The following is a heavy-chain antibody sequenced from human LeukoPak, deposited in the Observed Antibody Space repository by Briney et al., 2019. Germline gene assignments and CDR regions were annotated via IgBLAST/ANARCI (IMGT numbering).Heavy chain of an antibody. V-gene: IGHV4-38-2*02. J-gene: IGHJ5*02. D-gene: IGHD2/OR15-2a*01. CDR2: IYHSGST. Sequence: PSETLSLTCTVSGYSISSGYYWGWIRQPPGKGLEWIGSIYHSGSTYYNPSLKSRVTISVDTSKNQFSLKLSSVTAADTAVYYCALGNFVYIWFDPWGQGTLVTVSS. CDR1: GYSISSGYY. CDR3: ALGNFVYIWFDP.